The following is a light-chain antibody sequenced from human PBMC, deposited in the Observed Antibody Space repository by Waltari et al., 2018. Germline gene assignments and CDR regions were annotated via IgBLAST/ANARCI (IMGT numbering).Light chain of an antibody. V-gene: IGLV6-57*03. CDR2: KDN. CDR3: QSYDSSSRVV. CDR1: SGSIANNY. Sequence: NFMLTQPHSVSESPGKTVTISCTRSSGSIANNYVQWYQQRPGSAPTTVIFKDNQRPAGVPGLFSGSIDSSANSASLTISALKTEDEANYYCQSYDSSSRVVFGGGTKLTVL. J-gene: IGLJ2*01.